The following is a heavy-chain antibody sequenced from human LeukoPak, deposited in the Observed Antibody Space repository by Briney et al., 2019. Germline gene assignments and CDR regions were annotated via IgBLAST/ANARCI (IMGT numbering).Heavy chain of an antibody. V-gene: IGHV3-33*06. CDR2: IWYDGSNK. Sequence: GGSLRLSCAASGFTFSSYGMHWVRQAPGKGLEWVAVIWYDGSNKYYADSVKGRFTISRDNSKNTLYLQMNSLRAEDTAVYYCAKATYYDFWSGYGGRFDYWGQGTLVTVSS. D-gene: IGHD3-3*01. J-gene: IGHJ4*02. CDR1: GFTFSSYG. CDR3: AKATYYDFWSGYGGRFDY.